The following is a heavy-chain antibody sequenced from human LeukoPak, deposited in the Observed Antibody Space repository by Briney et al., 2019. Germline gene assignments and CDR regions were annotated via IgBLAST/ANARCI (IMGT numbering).Heavy chain of an antibody. CDR1: GFTFSGFW. D-gene: IGHD6-6*01. Sequence: GGSLRLSCAVSGFTFSGFWMSWSRQAPGKGLEWVASINSDGSGGYYADVVKGRFTISRDNAKNSLYLQINSLRVEDTAVYYCARSSYSSSSSVWGQGTMATVSS. V-gene: IGHV3-7*03. CDR2: INSDGSGG. CDR3: ARSSYSSSSSV. J-gene: IGHJ3*01.